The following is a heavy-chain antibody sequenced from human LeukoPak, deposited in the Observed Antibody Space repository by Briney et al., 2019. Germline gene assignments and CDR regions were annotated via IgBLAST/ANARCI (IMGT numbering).Heavy chain of an antibody. V-gene: IGHV4-59*08. CDR3: ARHVAMPYYFDY. J-gene: IGHJ4*02. Sequence: PSETLSLTCTVSGGSISSYYWSWIRQPPGKGLEWIGYIYYSGSTNYNPSLKSRVTISVDTSKNQFSLKLSSVTAADTAVYYCARHVAMPYYFDYWGQGTLVTVSS. CDR1: GGSISSYY. D-gene: IGHD2-2*01. CDR2: IYYSGST.